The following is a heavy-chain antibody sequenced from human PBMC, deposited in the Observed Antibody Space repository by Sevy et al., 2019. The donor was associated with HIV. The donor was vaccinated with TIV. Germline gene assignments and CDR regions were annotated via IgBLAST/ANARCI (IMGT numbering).Heavy chain of an antibody. CDR3: ARSPPIVVVPGAPSWFDP. CDR2: INHSGST. J-gene: IGHJ5*02. D-gene: IGHD2-2*01. CDR1: GGSFSDYY. V-gene: IGHV4-34*01. Sequence: SDTLSLTCAVHGGSFSDYYWNWIRQPPGKGLEWIGEINHSGSTNYNPSLKSRVTISVDTSKNQFSLKLSSVTAADTAVYYCARSPPIVVVPGAPSWFDPWGQGTLVTVSS.